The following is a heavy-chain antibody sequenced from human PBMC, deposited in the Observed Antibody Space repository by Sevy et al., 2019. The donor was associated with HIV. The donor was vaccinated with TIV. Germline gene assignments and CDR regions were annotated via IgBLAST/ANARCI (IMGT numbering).Heavy chain of an antibody. CDR2: IAPYNDDI. CDR1: GYILNNYD. CDR3: ARGRLEDSERYCIEK. D-gene: IGHD1-26*01. J-gene: IGHJ4*02. Sequence: ASVKVSCKAPGYILNNYDIHWVRQAPGQGLKWMGWIAPYNDDISYAEDFEGRVTVTKDRSTNTVYMELRRLTVDDAGMYFCARGRLEDSERYCIEKWGEGTRVTVSS. V-gene: IGHV1-18*01.